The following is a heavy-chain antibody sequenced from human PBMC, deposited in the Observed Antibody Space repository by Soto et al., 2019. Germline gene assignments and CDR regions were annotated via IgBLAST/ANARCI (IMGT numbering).Heavy chain of an antibody. D-gene: IGHD3-3*01. CDR2: IYHSGST. J-gene: IGHJ4*02. V-gene: IGHV4-38-2*02. CDR3: AREVTIFGVVMLNFDY. Sequence: PSETLSLTCAVSGYSISSGYYWGWIRQPPGKGLEWIGSIYHSGSTYYNPSLKSRVTISVDTSKNQFSLKLSSVTAADTAVYYCAREVTIFGVVMLNFDYWGQGTLVTVS. CDR1: GYSISSGYY.